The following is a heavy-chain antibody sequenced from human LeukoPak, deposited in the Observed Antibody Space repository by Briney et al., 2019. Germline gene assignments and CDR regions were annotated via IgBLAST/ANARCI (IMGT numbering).Heavy chain of an antibody. J-gene: IGHJ3*02. D-gene: IGHD3-10*01. CDR2: IYTSGST. Sequence: SETLSLTCTVSGGSISSYYWSWIRQPAGKGLEWIGRIYTSGSTNYNPSLKSRVTMSVDTSKNQFSLKLSSVTAADTAVDYCARDARGIGTMVRGVLGDDAFDIWGQGTMVTVSS. CDR3: ARDARGIGTMVRGVLGDDAFDI. V-gene: IGHV4-4*07. CDR1: GGSISSYY.